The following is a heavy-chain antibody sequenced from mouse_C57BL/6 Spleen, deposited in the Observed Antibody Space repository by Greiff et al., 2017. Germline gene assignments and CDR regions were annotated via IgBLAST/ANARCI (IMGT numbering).Heavy chain of an antibody. Sequence: EVQLQQSGPELVKPGASVKISCKASGYSFTGYYMHWVKQSSEKSLEWIGEINPSTGGTSYNQKFKGKATLTVDKSSSTAYMQLKSLTSEDSAVYYGARSGLDYYGSSYVGFAYWGQGTLVTVSA. CDR2: INPSTGGT. D-gene: IGHD1-1*01. V-gene: IGHV1-43*01. CDR3: ARSGLDYYGSSYVGFAY. CDR1: GYSFTGYY. J-gene: IGHJ3*01.